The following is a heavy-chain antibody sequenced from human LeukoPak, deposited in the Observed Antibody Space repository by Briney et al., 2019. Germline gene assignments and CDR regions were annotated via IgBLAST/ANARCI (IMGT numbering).Heavy chain of an antibody. D-gene: IGHD3-10*01. J-gene: IGHJ6*02. Sequence: GGSLSLSCAASGFTFSSYAMNWVRQAPGKGLEWVSTISGSGDSTYYADSVRGRFTISRDNSKNTLYLQMNILRAEDTAVYYCARALRGSGLPNSYDMDVWGQGTTVTVSS. CDR3: ARALRGSGLPNSYDMDV. V-gene: IGHV3-23*01. CDR2: ISGSGDST. CDR1: GFTFSSYA.